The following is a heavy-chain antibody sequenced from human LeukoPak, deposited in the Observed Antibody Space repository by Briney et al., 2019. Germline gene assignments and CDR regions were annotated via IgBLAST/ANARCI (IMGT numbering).Heavy chain of an antibody. V-gene: IGHV1-2*02. D-gene: IGHD1-26*01. CDR1: GYTFSGYF. J-gene: IGHJ4*02. CDR3: APAGSTVGAFDY. Sequence: GASVKVSCRASGYTFSGYFMHWVRQAPGQGLEWMGWIYPNSGGTKYAQKFQGRVTMTRDTSISTIYMELSSLRSDDTAVYYCAPAGSTVGAFDYWGQGTLVTVSS. CDR2: IYPNSGGT.